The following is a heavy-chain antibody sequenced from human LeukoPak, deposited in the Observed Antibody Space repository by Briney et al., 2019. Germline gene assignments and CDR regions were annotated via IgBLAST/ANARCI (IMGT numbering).Heavy chain of an antibody. D-gene: IGHD1-7*01. CDR1: GYSFTSYW. CDR3: ARIGFAWNYAARSDPARAFAP. CDR2: IYPGDSDT. Sequence: GESLKISCKGSGYSFTSYWIGWVRQMPGKGLEWMGIIYPGDSDTRYSPSFQGQVTISADKSISTAYLQWSSLKASDTAMYYCARIGFAWNYAARSDPARAFAPWGQGTLVTVSS. V-gene: IGHV5-51*01. J-gene: IGHJ5*02.